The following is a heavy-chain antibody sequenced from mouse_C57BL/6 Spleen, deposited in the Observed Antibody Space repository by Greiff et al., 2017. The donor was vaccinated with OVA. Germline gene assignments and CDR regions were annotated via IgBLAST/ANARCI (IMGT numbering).Heavy chain of an antibody. Sequence: QVQLQQSGPELVKPGASVKISCKASVYAFSSSWMNWVKQRPGKGLEWIGRIYPGDGDTNYNGKFKGKATLTADKSSSTAYMQLSSLTSEDSAVYFCARIAFITTVVAGDYWGQGTTLTVSS. D-gene: IGHD1-1*01. V-gene: IGHV1-82*01. CDR3: ARIAFITTVVAGDY. CDR2: IYPGDGDT. CDR1: VYAFSSSW. J-gene: IGHJ2*01.